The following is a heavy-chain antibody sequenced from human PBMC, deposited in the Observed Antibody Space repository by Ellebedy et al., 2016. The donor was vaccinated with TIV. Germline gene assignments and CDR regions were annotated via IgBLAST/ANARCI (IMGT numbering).Heavy chain of an antibody. CDR3: ARHSGGHGFDI. V-gene: IGHV3-74*01. CDR2: ISSDGSDT. D-gene: IGHD2-21*01. Sequence: GESLKISCAASGFSISSHRMHWVRQAAGKGLVWVSHISSDGSDTSYADSVKGRFIISRDNAENTLDLQMSRLRAEDTALYYCARHSGGHGFDIWGQGTMVTVSP. CDR1: GFSISSHR. J-gene: IGHJ3*02.